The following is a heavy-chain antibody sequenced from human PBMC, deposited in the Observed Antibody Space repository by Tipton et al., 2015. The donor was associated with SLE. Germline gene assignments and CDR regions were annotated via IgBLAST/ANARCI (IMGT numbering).Heavy chain of an antibody. J-gene: IGHJ4*02. CDR2: IFYSGGT. CDR1: GASIGSHH. D-gene: IGHD6-19*01. CDR3: ARLAVAGMWYYFDF. Sequence: TLSLTCTVSGASIGSHHWTWIRQPPGKGLEWIGNIFYSGGTNYSPFLHSRITISVDTSKNQLSLNVISMTAADTAVYYCARLAVAGMWYYFDFWGQGAPVTVSS. V-gene: IGHV4-59*11.